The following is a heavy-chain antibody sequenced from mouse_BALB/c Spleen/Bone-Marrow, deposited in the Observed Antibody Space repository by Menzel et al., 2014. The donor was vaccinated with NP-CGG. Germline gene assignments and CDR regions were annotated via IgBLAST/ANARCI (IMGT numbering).Heavy chain of an antibody. CDR1: VFTFSDYY. CDR3: ARHLYGNYGAMDY. Sequence: EVHLVESGGGLVQPGGSLKLSCATSVFTFSDYYMHWVRQTPEKRLEWVAYISNGGGSTYYPDTVKGRFTITRDNAKNTLYLQMSRLKSEDTAMYYCARHLYGNYGAMDYWGQGTSVTVSS. CDR2: ISNGGGST. V-gene: IGHV5-12*02. J-gene: IGHJ4*01. D-gene: IGHD2-1*01.